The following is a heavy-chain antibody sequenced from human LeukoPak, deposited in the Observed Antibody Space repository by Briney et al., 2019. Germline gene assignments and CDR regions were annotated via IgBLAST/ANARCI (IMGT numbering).Heavy chain of an antibody. CDR3: AKEALDYYGMDV. Sequence: PGGSLRLSCAASGFTFSSYGMHWVRQAPGKGLEWVAVISYDGSNKYYADSVKGRFTISRDNSKNTLYLQMNSLRAEDTAVYYCAKEALDYYGMDVWGQGTTVTVSS. D-gene: IGHD3-16*02. V-gene: IGHV3-30*18. J-gene: IGHJ6*02. CDR1: GFTFSSYG. CDR2: ISYDGSNK.